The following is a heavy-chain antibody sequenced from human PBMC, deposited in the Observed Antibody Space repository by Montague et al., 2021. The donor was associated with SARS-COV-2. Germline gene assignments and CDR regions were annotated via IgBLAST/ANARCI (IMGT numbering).Heavy chain of an antibody. Sequence: TLSLTCTVSGGSISSGGYYWSWIRQHPGKGLEWIGFIYYSGSTYYNPSLKSRVTISVDTSKNQFSLKLSSVTAADTAVYYCARVVTLFGVWDTFDYWCQGTLVTVSS. J-gene: IGHJ4*02. D-gene: IGHD3-3*01. CDR1: GGSISSGGYY. CDR2: IYYSGST. V-gene: IGHV4-31*03. CDR3: ARVVTLFGVWDTFDY.